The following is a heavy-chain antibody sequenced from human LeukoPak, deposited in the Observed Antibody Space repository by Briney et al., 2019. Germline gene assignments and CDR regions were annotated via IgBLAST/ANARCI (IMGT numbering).Heavy chain of an antibody. CDR3: ASRSSSWFRSAVDY. V-gene: IGHV4-39*07. J-gene: IGHJ4*02. CDR1: GGSISSSSYY. D-gene: IGHD6-13*01. CDR2: TYYSGST. Sequence: SETLSLTCTVSGGSISSSSYYWGWIRQPPGKGLEWIGSTYYSGSTYYNPSLKSRVTISVDTSKNQFSLKLSSVTAADTAVYYCASRSSSWFRSAVDYWGQGTLVTVPS.